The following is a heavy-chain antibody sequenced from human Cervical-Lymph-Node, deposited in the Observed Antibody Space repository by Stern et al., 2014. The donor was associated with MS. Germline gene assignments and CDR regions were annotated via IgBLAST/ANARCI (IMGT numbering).Heavy chain of an antibody. V-gene: IGHV3-13*01. CDR2: IGTAGDT. D-gene: IGHD6-13*01. Sequence: EVQLVESGGGLVQPGGSLRLSCAASGFSFSNHDMHWVRQGTGKGVEWVSNIGTAGDTWYADSVKGRFTISRDDAKSSLHLQMNSLRVGDTAVYYCGRGGIAAAIDLWGQGTLVTVSS. J-gene: IGHJ5*02. CDR1: GFSFSNHD. CDR3: GRGGIAAAIDL.